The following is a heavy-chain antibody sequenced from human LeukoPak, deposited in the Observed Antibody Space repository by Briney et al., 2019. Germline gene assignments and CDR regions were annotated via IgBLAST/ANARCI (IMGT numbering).Heavy chain of an antibody. CDR1: GFTFSSYA. V-gene: IGHV3-30-3*01. J-gene: IGHJ3*01. D-gene: IGHD3-10*01. CDR2: ISYDGSNK. Sequence: PGGSLRLSCAASGFTFSSYAMHWVRQAPGKGLEWVAVISYDGSNKYYADSVKGRFTISRDNSKNTLYLQMNSLRAEDTAVYYCARGIVMVRGSMDVWGQGTMVTVSS. CDR3: ARGIVMVRGSMDV.